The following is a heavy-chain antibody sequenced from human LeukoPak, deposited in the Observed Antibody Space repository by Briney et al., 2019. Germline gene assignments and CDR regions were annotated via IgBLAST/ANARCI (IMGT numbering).Heavy chain of an antibody. CDR1: GGSFSGYS. Sequence: PSETLSLTCAVSGGSFSGYSWNWIRQPPGKGLEWIGEINHSGSTNYNPSLKSRVTISVDTSKNQFSLKLSSVTAADTAVYYCARQETGTPWGQGTLVTVSS. J-gene: IGHJ5*02. CDR2: INHSGST. CDR3: ARQETGTP. D-gene: IGHD1-1*01. V-gene: IGHV4-34*01.